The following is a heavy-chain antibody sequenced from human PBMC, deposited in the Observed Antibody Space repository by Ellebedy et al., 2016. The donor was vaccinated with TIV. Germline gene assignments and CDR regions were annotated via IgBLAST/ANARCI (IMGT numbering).Heavy chain of an antibody. CDR3: AASESADSDY. J-gene: IGHJ4*02. Sequence: MPSETLSLTCTVPGGSIRNYYCTWIRQPPGKGLEWIGPMYYSGSSNYNPSLKSRVTMSIDTSKNQFSLKMSSVTAADTAVYYCAASESADSDYWGPGTLVTVSS. CDR1: GGSIRNYY. D-gene: IGHD2-2*01. CDR2: MYYSGSS. V-gene: IGHV4-59*01.